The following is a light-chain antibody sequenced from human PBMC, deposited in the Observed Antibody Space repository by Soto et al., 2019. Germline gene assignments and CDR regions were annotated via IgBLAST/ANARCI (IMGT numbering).Light chain of an antibody. CDR1: QSVSSN. J-gene: IGKJ1*01. CDR3: QQYNNWPRT. Sequence: EIVMTQSPATLSVSPGERATLSCRASQSVSSNLAWYQQKPGQAPRLLIYGASTRATGIPARLSGSGSGTEFTLTISSLQSKDFAVYYCQQYNNWPRTFGQGTKVEIK. CDR2: GAS. V-gene: IGKV3-15*01.